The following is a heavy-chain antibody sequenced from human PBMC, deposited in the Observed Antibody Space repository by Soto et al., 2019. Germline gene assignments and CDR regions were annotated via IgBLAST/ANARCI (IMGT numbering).Heavy chain of an antibody. CDR2: MFHSGSP. CDR1: GGSISTYY. D-gene: IGHD1-26*01. J-gene: IGHJ4*02. V-gene: IGHV4-59*01. Sequence: SETLSLTCTVSGGSISTYYWSWIRQPPGKRLEWIGYMFHSGSPSYNPSLKSRVTISGDTSKNQFSLKVTSVTAADTAVYYCARVGATAELDFWGQGLLVTVSS. CDR3: ARVGATAELDF.